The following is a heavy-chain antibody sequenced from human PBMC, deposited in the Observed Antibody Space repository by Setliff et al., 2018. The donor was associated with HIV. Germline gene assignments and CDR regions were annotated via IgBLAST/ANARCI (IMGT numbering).Heavy chain of an antibody. D-gene: IGHD2-8*01. V-gene: IGHV3-23*01. CDR2: ISSSGGST. Sequence: PGGSLRLSCAASGFTFSSYAMSWVRQAPGKGLEWVSGISSSGGSTFYADSVKGRFTISRDNSKDTVYLQMNSLRAEDTAVYYCARHVWSNGPRDYWGQGTLVTVSS. J-gene: IGHJ4*02. CDR1: GFTFSSYA. CDR3: ARHVWSNGPRDY.